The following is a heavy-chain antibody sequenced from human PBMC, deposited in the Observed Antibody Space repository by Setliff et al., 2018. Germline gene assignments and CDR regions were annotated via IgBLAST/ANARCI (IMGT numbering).Heavy chain of an antibody. J-gene: IGHJ6*02. CDR3: ARQAKSIAAPPADYYGLDV. CDR1: GGSFSTYY. Sequence: ETLSLTCAVYGGSFSTYYWIWIRQPPGKGLEWIGEINHSGSTNYNPSLKSRVTISVDTSKNQFSLKLSSVTAADTAVYYCARQAKSIAAPPADYYGLDVWGQGTTVTVSS. V-gene: IGHV4-34*01. CDR2: INHSGST. D-gene: IGHD6-6*01.